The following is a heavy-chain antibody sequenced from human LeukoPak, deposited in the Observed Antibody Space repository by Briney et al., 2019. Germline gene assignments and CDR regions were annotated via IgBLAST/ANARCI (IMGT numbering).Heavy chain of an antibody. V-gene: IGHV3-23*01. J-gene: IGHJ4*02. CDR3: ANQRLERRNY. Sequence: GGSLRLSCAASGFTFSSYAMSWVRQAPGKWLEWVSAISGSGGSTYYADSVKGRFTISRDNSKNTLYLQMNSLRAEDTAVYYCANQRLERRNYWGQGTLVTVSS. CDR2: ISGSGGST. CDR1: GFTFSSYA. D-gene: IGHD1-1*01.